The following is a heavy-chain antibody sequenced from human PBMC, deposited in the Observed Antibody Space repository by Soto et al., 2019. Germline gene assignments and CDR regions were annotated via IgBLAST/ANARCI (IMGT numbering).Heavy chain of an antibody. D-gene: IGHD5-12*01. V-gene: IGHV3-23*01. CDR3: AKYPEYSVYDGSYFDS. Sequence: GWSLRLSCVASGFTFTTYAMSWVRQAPGKGLEWVSGISGTGGTSYYAGSVKGRFTISRDSSKSTLYLQMNSLRAEDTAVYYCAKYPEYSVYDGSYFDSWGQGTLVTVSS. J-gene: IGHJ4*02. CDR1: GFTFTTYA. CDR2: ISGTGGTS.